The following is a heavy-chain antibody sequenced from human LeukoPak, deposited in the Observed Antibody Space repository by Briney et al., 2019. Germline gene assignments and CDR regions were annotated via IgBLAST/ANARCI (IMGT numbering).Heavy chain of an antibody. CDR3: ARVGGYSYGPYYYYMDV. CDR1: GGSFSGYY. CDR2: INHSGST. Sequence: ASETLSLTCAVYGGSFSGYYWSWIRQPPGKGLEWIGEINHSGSTNYNPSLKSRVTISVDTSKNQFSLKLSSVTAADTAVYYCARVGGYSYGPYYYYMDVWGKGTTVTVSS. D-gene: IGHD5-18*01. V-gene: IGHV4-34*01. J-gene: IGHJ6*03.